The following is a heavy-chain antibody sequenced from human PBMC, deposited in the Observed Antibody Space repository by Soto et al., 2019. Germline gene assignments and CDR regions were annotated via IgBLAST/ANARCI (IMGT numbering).Heavy chain of an antibody. J-gene: IGHJ5*02. Sequence: NPXXTLSLPCTVSGASLSSSSHVWGWIRQPPGKGREWIADIFFTGATYYNPSLRIRLTIYLDTSKDQFSLKLTSVTASDTALYYCARPTSRIAAASHGRRNWLDPWGPGTLVTVSS. CDR2: IFFTGAT. D-gene: IGHD6-25*01. V-gene: IGHV4-39*01. CDR3: ARPTSRIAAASHGRRNWLDP. CDR1: GASLSSSSHV.